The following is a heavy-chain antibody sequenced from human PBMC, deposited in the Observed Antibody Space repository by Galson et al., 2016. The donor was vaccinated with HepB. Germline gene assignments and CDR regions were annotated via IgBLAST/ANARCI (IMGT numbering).Heavy chain of an antibody. CDR2: ITGNGYTP. D-gene: IGHD1-26*01. CDR3: VQGSTAPAV. J-gene: IGHJ6*04. V-gene: IGHV3-23*01. Sequence: SLRLSCAASGFTFSSYTMSWVRQAPGKGLEWVSSITGNGYTPYYEDSVKGRFTISRDDSKNTLSLQMNSLTADDTAIYYCVQGSTAPAVWGKGTTVTVSS. CDR1: GFTFSSYT.